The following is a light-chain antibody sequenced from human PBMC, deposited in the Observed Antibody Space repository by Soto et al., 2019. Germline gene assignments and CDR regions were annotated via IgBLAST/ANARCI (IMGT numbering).Light chain of an antibody. J-gene: IGLJ1*01. CDR2: EVS. V-gene: IGLV2-14*01. CDR3: SSYTSSSTLV. Sequence: QSALTQPASVSGSPGQSITISCTGTSSDLASYNYVSWYQQHPGKAPKLMIYEVSNRPSGVSNRFSGSKSGNTASLTISGLQAEDEADYYCSSYTSSSTLVFGTGTKVTVL. CDR1: SSDLASYNY.